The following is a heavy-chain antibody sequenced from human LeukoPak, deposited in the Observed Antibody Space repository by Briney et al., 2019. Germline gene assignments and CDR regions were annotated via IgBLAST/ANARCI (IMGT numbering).Heavy chain of an antibody. Sequence: PGGSLRLSCAASRFTFSTYWMSWVRQAPGKGLEWVANIKQDGSEKYYVDSVKGRFTISRDNAKKSLYLQMNTLRAEDTAVYYCASALGFGAWFDPWGQGTLVTVSS. CDR2: IKQDGSEK. D-gene: IGHD3-10*01. J-gene: IGHJ5*02. CDR3: ASALGFGAWFDP. V-gene: IGHV3-7*01. CDR1: RFTFSTYW.